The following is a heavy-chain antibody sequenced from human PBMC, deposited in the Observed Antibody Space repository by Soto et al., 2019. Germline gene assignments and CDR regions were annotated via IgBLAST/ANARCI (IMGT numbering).Heavy chain of an antibody. D-gene: IGHD6-13*01. V-gene: IGHV3-21*01. CDR2: ISSNSAYI. CDR1: GFTFRSFT. Sequence: GGSLRLSCAASGFTFRSFTMSWVRQAPGKGLEWVSTISSNSAYIYYTDALRGRFTISRDNAKNSLHLQMNSLRAEDTAVYYCTRDASRDSSARGWFDPWGPGTLVTVSS. CDR3: TRDASRDSSARGWFDP. J-gene: IGHJ5*02.